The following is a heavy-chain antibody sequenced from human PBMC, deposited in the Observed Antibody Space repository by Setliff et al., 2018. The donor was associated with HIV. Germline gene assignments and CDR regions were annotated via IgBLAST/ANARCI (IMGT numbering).Heavy chain of an antibody. CDR1: GGSISSYY. CDR3: ARDRYAGEIDY. Sequence: SETLSLTCTVSGGSISSYYWSWIRQPPGKGLEWIGYIYYSGSTNYNPSLKSRLTISVDTPKNQFSLNLSSVTAADTAVYYCARDRYAGEIDYWGQGTLVTV. J-gene: IGHJ4*02. D-gene: IGHD3-10*01. V-gene: IGHV4-59*12. CDR2: IYYSGST.